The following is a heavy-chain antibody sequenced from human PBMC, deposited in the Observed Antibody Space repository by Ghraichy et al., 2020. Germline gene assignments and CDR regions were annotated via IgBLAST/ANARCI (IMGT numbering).Heavy chain of an antibody. CDR2: ISGSGGNT. D-gene: IGHD3-22*01. V-gene: IGHV3-23*01. CDR1: GFTFSSYA. Sequence: GGSLRLSCAASGFTFSSYAMSWVRQAPGKGLEWVSAISGSGGNTYYADSVKGRFTISRDNSKNTLYLQMNSRRAEDTAVYYCTLGVVVMGFDYWGQGTLVTVSS. J-gene: IGHJ4*02. CDR3: TLGVVVMGFDY.